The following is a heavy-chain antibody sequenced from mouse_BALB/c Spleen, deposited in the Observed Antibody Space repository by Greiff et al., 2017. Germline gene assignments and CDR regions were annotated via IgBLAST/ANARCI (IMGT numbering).Heavy chain of an antibody. D-gene: IGHD2-3*01. CDR1: GFTFSDYG. CDR3: ARDDGYYGYFDV. Sequence: EVQGVESGGGLVQPGGSRKLSCAASGFTFSDYGMAWVRQAPGKGPEWVAFISNLAYSIYYADTVTGRFTISRENAKNTLYLEMSSLRSEDTAMYYCARDDGYYGYFDVWGAGTTVTVSS. V-gene: IGHV5-15*02. J-gene: IGHJ1*01. CDR2: ISNLAYSI.